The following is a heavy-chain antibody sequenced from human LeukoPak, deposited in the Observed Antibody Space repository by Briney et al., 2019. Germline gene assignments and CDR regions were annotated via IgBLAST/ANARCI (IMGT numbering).Heavy chain of an antibody. V-gene: IGHV1-2*02. CDR1: GYTFTGYY. J-gene: IGHJ4*02. Sequence: GASVKVSCKASGYTFTGYYMHWVRQAPGQGCEWMGWINPNSGGTNYAQKFQGRVTMTTDTSISTAYMELTRLTSDDTAVYYCARDRGALGSDWGQGTLVTVSS. CDR2: INPNSGGT. CDR3: ARDRGALGSD. D-gene: IGHD2-15*01.